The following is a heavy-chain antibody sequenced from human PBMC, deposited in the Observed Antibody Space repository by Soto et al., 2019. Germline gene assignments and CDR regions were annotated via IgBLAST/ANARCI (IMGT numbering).Heavy chain of an antibody. Sequence: ASVKVSCKASDYTFTSYGISWVRQAPGQGLEWMGWISAYNGNTNYAQKLQGRVTMTTDTSTSTAYMELRSLRSDDTAVYYCARVGYCSGGSCYSSDWFDPWGQGTLDT. D-gene: IGHD2-15*01. CDR3: ARVGYCSGGSCYSSDWFDP. J-gene: IGHJ5*02. V-gene: IGHV1-18*01. CDR2: ISAYNGNT. CDR1: DYTFTSYG.